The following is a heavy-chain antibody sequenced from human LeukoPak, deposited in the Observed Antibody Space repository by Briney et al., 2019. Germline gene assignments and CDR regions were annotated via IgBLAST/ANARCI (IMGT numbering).Heavy chain of an antibody. CDR2: MNPNNGNT. CDR3: AKSVSIAAAGTDY. Sequence: ASVKVSCKTSGYTFTNYDINWVRQATGQGLEWMGWMNPNNGNTGYAQKFQGRVTMTRNTSISTAYMELSSLRAEDTAVYYCAKSVSIAAAGTDYWGQGTLVTVSS. CDR1: GYTFTNYD. J-gene: IGHJ4*02. D-gene: IGHD6-13*01. V-gene: IGHV1-8*01.